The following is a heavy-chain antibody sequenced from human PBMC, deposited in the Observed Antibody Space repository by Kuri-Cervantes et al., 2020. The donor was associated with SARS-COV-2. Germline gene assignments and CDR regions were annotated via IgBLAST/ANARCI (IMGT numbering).Heavy chain of an antibody. V-gene: IGHV3-30-3*01. J-gene: IGHJ4*02. CDR2: ISYDGSNK. Sequence: GESLKISCAASGFTFSSYAMHWVRQAPGKGLEWVAVISYDGSNKYYADSVKGRFTISRDNSKNTLYLQMNSLRAEDTAVYYCVIVDTAMVGFGDYWGQGTPVTVSS. D-gene: IGHD5-18*01. CDR3: VIVDTAMVGFGDY. CDR1: GFTFSSYA.